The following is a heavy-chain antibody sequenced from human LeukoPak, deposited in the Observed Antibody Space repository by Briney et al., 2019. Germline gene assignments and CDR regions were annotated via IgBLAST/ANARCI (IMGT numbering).Heavy chain of an antibody. J-gene: IGHJ4*02. V-gene: IGHV1-69*05. CDR1: GGTFSSYA. Sequence: GASVKVSCKASGGTFSSYAISWVRQAPGQGLEWKGGIIPIFGTANYAQKFQGRVTITTDESTSTAYMELSSLRSEDTAVYYCAREGRYCGGGSCYESYFDYWGQGTLVTVSS. CDR2: IIPIFGTA. CDR3: AREGRYCGGGSCYESYFDY. D-gene: IGHD2-15*01.